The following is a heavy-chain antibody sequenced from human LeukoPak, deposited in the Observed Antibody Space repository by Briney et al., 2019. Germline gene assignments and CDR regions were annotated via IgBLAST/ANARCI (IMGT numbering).Heavy chain of an antibody. D-gene: IGHD3-10*01. CDR1: GYTFTSYG. CDR3: ARDTARRDYVINYYYYGTDV. Sequence: ASVKVSCKASGYTFTSYGISWVRQAPGQGLEWMGWISAYNGNTNYAQKLQGRVTMTTDTSTSTAYMELRSLRSDDTAVYYCARDTARRDYVINYYYYGTDVWGQGTTVTVSS. V-gene: IGHV1-18*01. CDR2: ISAYNGNT. J-gene: IGHJ6*02.